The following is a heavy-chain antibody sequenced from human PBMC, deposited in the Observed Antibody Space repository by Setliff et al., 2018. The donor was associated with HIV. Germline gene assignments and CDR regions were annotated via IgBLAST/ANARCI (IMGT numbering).Heavy chain of an antibody. CDR1: GFTFSSYF. CDR2: ISSNGGST. V-gene: IGHV3-64*02. Sequence: GESLKISCAASGFTFSSYFMHWVRQAPGKGLEYVSAISSNGGSTYYADSVKGRFTISRDNSKNTLYLQMGSLRAEDMAVYYCARRGYCSSTTCYYDYWGQGTLVTVSS. D-gene: IGHD2-2*01. CDR3: ARRGYCSSTTCYYDY. J-gene: IGHJ4*02.